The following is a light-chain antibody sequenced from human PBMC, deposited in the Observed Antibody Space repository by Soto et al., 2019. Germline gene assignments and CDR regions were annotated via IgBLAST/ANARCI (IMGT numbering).Light chain of an antibody. Sequence: DIVMTQSPGSLAVSLGERATINCKSSQSVVYSSNNHSYLAWYQQKVGQPPKVLIYWTSTRESGVPDRFSGSGSGTDFTLNISKLQHEDVAAYYCHTYYGTPPTFGGGTKVEIK. J-gene: IGKJ4*01. V-gene: IGKV4-1*01. CDR1: QSVVYSSNNHSY. CDR2: WTS. CDR3: HTYYGTPPT.